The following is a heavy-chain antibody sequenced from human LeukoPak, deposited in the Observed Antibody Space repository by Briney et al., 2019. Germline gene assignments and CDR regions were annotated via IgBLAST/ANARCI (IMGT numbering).Heavy chain of an antibody. V-gene: IGHV4-59*08. CDR1: GDSIWSIN. CDR3: GRHDDDSSWGLDWFCDL. J-gene: IGHJ2*01. CDR2: IYYNGGT. D-gene: IGHD6-13*01. Sequence: PAETLSLTSTVSGDSIWSINWSWSRQCPGGGGEWSAYIYYNGGTDYNPSLKRRVTTSLAMSKNNFSLNRNSVTAADTALYYCGRHDDDSSWGLDWFCDLWGRGTLVSVSS.